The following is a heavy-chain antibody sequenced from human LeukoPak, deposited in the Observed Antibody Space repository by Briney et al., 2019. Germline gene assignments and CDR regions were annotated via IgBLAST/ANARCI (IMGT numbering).Heavy chain of an antibody. J-gene: IGHJ4*02. Sequence: PGGSLRLSCAAAGFSFSDYYMTWIRQAPGKGLEWISYFSSSSNYTNYADSVKGRFTISRDNAKNSLFLQMNSLRAEDTAVYYCARVYRSRRAFDYWGQGTLVTVSS. V-gene: IGHV3-11*05. CDR1: GFSFSDYY. CDR3: ARVYRSRRAFDY. D-gene: IGHD2/OR15-2a*01. CDR2: FSSSSNYT.